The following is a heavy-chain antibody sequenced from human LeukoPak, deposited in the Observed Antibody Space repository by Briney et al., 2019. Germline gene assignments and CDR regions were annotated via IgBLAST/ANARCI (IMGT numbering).Heavy chain of an antibody. CDR3: ARVLPNWFYWYFDL. V-gene: IGHV3-21*01. D-gene: IGHD7-27*01. Sequence: PGGSLRLSCAASGFTFSSYSMNWVRQAPGKGLEWVSSISSSSSYIYYADSVKGRFTISRDNAKNSLYLQMNSLRAEDTAVYYCARVLPNWFYWYFDLWGRGTLVTVSS. J-gene: IGHJ2*01. CDR1: GFTFSSYS. CDR2: ISSSSSYI.